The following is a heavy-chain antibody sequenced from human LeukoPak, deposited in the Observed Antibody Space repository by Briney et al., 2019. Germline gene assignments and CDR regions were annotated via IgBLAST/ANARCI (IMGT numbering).Heavy chain of an antibody. D-gene: IGHD3-9*01. Sequence: GGSLRLSGAASGFTFSSYGMSWVRQAPGKGLEWVANIKQDGSEKYYVDSVKGRFTISRDNAKNSLYLQINSLRAEDTAVYYCARTSGEDYNILTGYYWGQGTLVTVSS. CDR2: IKQDGSEK. CDR3: ARTSGEDYNILTGYY. J-gene: IGHJ4*02. V-gene: IGHV3-7*01. CDR1: GFTFSSYG.